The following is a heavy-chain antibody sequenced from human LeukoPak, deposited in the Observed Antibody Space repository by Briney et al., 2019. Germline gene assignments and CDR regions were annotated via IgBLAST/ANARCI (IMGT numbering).Heavy chain of an antibody. Sequence: ASVKVSCKASGYMFTSYGLSWVRQTPGQGLEWMGWINPNSGGTNYAQKFQGRVTMTRDTSISTAYMELSRLRSDDTAVYYCARVAYYGDYVVWFDPWGQGTLVTVSS. D-gene: IGHD4-17*01. J-gene: IGHJ5*02. V-gene: IGHV1-2*02. CDR3: ARVAYYGDYVVWFDP. CDR2: INPNSGGT. CDR1: GYMFTSYG.